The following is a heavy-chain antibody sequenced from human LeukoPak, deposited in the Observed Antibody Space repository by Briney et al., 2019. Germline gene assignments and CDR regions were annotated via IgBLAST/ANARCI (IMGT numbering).Heavy chain of an antibody. J-gene: IGHJ4*02. CDR3: AKRYEPVGTPPSKNALDH. V-gene: IGHV3-23*01. Sequence: GGSLRLSCAASGFTFSSHAMNWVRQAPGKWLERVSAITGDGGTTSYADSVKGRFTISRDNSKSTLYLQMNGLRAEDTAVYYCAKRYEPVGTPPSKNALDHWGQGTLVTVSS. D-gene: IGHD2-2*01. CDR1: GFTFSSHA. CDR2: ITGDGGTT.